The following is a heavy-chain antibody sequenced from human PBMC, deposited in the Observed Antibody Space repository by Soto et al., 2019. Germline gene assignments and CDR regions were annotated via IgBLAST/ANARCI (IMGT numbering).Heavy chain of an antibody. V-gene: IGHV3-9*01. CDR3: AKDVDRLGELWGYFQN. Sequence: EVQLVESGGGLEQPGRSLRLSCTVSGFIFEDFAMHWVRQAPGQGLEWVSGISWNGVNKGYAESVLGRFTISRYNAQKSLYLDMNYLRPEDTALYFCAKDVDRLGELWGYFQNWGQGTLVTVSS. CDR1: GFIFEDFA. J-gene: IGHJ1*01. CDR2: ISWNGVNK. D-gene: IGHD3-16*01.